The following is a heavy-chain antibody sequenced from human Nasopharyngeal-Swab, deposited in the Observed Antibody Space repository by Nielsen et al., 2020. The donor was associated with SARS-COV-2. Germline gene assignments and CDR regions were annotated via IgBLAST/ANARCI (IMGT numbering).Heavy chain of an antibody. V-gene: IGHV3-53*04. CDR3: ARGLSRSDIWSGTSLPYYGMDV. J-gene: IGHJ6*02. CDR2: IYSDDTT. D-gene: IGHD3-3*01. Sequence: GESLKISCAASGFTVSNNYMTWVRQAPGKGLEWVSTIYSDDTTYYADSVKGRFTISRNNSENTLFLQMNSRRAEDRAVYYCARGLSRSDIWSGTSLPYYGMDVWGQGTTVTVSS. CDR1: GFTVSNNY.